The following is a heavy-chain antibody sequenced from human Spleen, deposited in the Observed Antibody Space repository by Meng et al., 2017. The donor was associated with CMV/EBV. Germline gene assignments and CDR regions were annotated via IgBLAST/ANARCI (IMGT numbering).Heavy chain of an antibody. CDR1: GFTVSSNY. V-gene: IGHV3-53*01. J-gene: IGHJ4*02. CDR2: IYSGGST. Sequence: GGSLRLSCAASGFTVSSNYMSWVRQAPGKGLEWVSVIYSGGSTYYADSVKGRFIISREDAKNSVYLQMNGLRDGDTGLYYCARARSPTHFDYWGQGALVTVSS. CDR3: ARARSPTHFDY.